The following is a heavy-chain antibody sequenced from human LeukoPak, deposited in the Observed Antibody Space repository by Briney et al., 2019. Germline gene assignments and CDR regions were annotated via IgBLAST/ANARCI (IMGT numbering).Heavy chain of an antibody. CDR2: IYHGGSS. CDR3: ARDLLDCSSTSCYQYFDY. CDR1: RGPISSPNW. D-gene: IGHD2-2*01. Sequence: SETLSLTCTVSRGPISSPNWWTWVRQPPGKGLEWIGEIYHGGSSNHNPSLKSRVTISVDTSKNQFSLKLSSVTAADTAVYYCARDLLDCSSTSCYQYFDYWGQGTLVTVSS. J-gene: IGHJ4*02. V-gene: IGHV4-4*02.